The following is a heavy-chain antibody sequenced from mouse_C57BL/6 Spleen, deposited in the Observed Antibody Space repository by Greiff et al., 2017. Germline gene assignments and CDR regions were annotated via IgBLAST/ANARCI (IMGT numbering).Heavy chain of an antibody. J-gene: IGHJ2*01. CDR3: ARGMVTTGIDY. V-gene: IGHV1-61*01. CDR1: GYTFTSYW. Sequence: VQLQQPGAELVRPGSSVKLSCKASGYTFTSYWMDWVKQRPGQGLEWIGNIYPSDSETHYNQKFKDKATLTVDKSSSTAYMQLSSLTSEDSAVYYCARGMVTTGIDYWGQGTTLTVSS. CDR2: IYPSDSET. D-gene: IGHD2-2*01.